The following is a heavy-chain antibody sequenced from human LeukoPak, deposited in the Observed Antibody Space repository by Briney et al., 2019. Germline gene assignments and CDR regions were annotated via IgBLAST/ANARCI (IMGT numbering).Heavy chain of an antibody. CDR2: IYYSGST. J-gene: IGHJ4*02. CDR3: ARDLGTYYDSRGYYDL. D-gene: IGHD3-22*01. CDR1: GGSISSYY. V-gene: IGHV4-59*01. Sequence: SETLSLTCTVSGGSISSYYWSWIRQPPGKGLEWIGYIYYSGSTNYNPSLKSRVTISVDTSKNQFSLKLSSVTAADTAVYYCARDLGTYYDSRGYYDLWGQGSLVTVSS.